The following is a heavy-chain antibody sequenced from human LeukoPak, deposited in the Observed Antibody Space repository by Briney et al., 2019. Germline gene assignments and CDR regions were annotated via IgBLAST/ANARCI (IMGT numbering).Heavy chain of an antibody. CDR1: GYTFTSYA. V-gene: IGHV1-3*01. CDR3: ARVPMSRSSTVTTYPDY. D-gene: IGHD4-17*01. Sequence: ASVKVSCKASGYTFTSYAMHWVRQAPGQRLEWMGWINAGNGNTKYSQKFQGRVTITRDTSASTAYVELSSLRSEDTAVYYCARVPMSRSSTVTTYPDYWGQGTLVTVSS. CDR2: INAGNGNT. J-gene: IGHJ4*02.